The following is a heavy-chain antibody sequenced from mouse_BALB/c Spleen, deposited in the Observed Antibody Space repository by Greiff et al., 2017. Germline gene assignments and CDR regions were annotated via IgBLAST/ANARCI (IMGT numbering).Heavy chain of an antibody. CDR3: AREDYRSYYYAMDY. V-gene: IGHV1S34*01. CDR1: GYSFTGYY. Sequence: LVKTGASVKISCKASGYSFTGYYMHWVKQSHGKSLEWIGYISCYNGATSYNQKFKGKATFTVDTSSSTAYMQFNSLTSEDSAVYYCAREDYRSYYYAMDYWGQGTSVTVSS. J-gene: IGHJ4*01. D-gene: IGHD2-14*01. CDR2: ISCYNGAT.